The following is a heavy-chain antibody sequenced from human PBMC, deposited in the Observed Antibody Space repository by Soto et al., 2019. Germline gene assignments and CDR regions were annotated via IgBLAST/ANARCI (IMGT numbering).Heavy chain of an antibody. Sequence: QVQLQQWGAGLLKPSETLSLTCAVYGGSFSGYYWNWIRQPPGKGLEWIGEISHRGSTHYNPSLTRRVPISVDTPTQQFSLKLTSVTAADTAVYYCARGPDCSGGSCYSGYFDYWAQGTLVTVSS. CDR1: GGSFSGYY. D-gene: IGHD2-15*01. CDR3: ARGPDCSGGSCYSGYFDY. V-gene: IGHV4-34*01. CDR2: ISHRGST. J-gene: IGHJ4*02.